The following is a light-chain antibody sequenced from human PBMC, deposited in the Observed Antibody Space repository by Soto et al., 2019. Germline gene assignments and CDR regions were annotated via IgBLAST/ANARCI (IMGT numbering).Light chain of an antibody. V-gene: IGLV2-14*01. J-gene: IGLJ1*01. Sequence: QSVLTQPASGSESPGQSITISCTGSSSDVGAYNYVSWYQQHPDKAPKLMIYDVNNRPSGVSDRFSGSKSGNTASLTISGLQAEDEADYYCTSFTSSSTYVFGTGTKVTVL. CDR1: SSDVGAYNY. CDR2: DVN. CDR3: TSFTSSSTYV.